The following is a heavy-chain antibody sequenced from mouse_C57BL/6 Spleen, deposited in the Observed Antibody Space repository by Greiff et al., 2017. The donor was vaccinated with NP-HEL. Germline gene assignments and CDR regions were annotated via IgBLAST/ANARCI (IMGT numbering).Heavy chain of an antibody. D-gene: IGHD1-1*01. CDR3: ASPANYGSSPWFAY. J-gene: IGHJ3*01. CDR1: GYTFTSYW. Sequence: QVQLKQSGAELVKPGASVKLSCKASGYTFTSYWMHWVKQRPGQGLEWIGMLHPNSGSTNYNEKFKSTATLTVDKSSSTAYMQLSSLTSEDSAVYYCASPANYGSSPWFAYWGQGTLVTVSA. CDR2: LHPNSGST. V-gene: IGHV1-64*01.